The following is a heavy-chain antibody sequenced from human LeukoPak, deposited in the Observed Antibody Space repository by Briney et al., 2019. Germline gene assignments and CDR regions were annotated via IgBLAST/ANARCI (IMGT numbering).Heavy chain of an antibody. CDR3: AKDGQYSTGWYFDY. J-gene: IGHJ4*02. D-gene: IGHD6-19*01. CDR2: ISVSGGSR. V-gene: IGHV3-23*01. CDR1: GFTFSNYA. Sequence: PGGSLRLSCAASGFTFSNYAMSWARQAPGKGLEWVSGISVSGGSRYYADSVKGRFTISRDNSKNTLYLQMNSLRAEDTAVYYCAKDGQYSTGWYFDYWGQGTLVTASS.